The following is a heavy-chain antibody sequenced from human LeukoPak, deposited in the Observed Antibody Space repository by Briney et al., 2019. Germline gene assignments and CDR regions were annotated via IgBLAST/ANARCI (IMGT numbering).Heavy chain of an antibody. Sequence: GGSLRLSCAASGLSFSTYGMHWVRQAPGKGLEWVAFIRYDGSNKYYAESVKGRFTISRDNSENTLYLQMNSLRAEDAAVYYCARDDGSGRGAFDIWGQGTMVTVSS. V-gene: IGHV3-30*02. D-gene: IGHD3-10*01. J-gene: IGHJ3*02. CDR3: ARDDGSGRGAFDI. CDR1: GLSFSTYG. CDR2: IRYDGSNK.